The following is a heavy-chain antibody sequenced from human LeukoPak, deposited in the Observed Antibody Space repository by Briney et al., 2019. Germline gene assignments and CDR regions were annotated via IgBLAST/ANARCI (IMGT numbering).Heavy chain of an antibody. J-gene: IGHJ4*02. CDR2: IIPIFGTA. V-gene: IGHV1-69*13. Sequence: GASVKVSCKASGGTFSSYAISWVRQAPGQGLEWMGGIIPIFGTANYAQKFQGRATITADESTSTAYMELSSLRSEDTAVYYCARRVGPYYFDYWGQGTLVAVSS. CDR3: ARRVGPYYFDY. CDR1: GGTFSSYA. D-gene: IGHD1-26*01.